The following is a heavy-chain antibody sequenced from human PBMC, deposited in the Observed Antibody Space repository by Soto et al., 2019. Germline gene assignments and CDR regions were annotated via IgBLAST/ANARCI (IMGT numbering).Heavy chain of an antibody. J-gene: IGHJ4*02. CDR1: GFTFSSYA. V-gene: IGHV3-23*01. D-gene: IGHD3-10*01. CDR3: AKDSRVTMVRGVIIPPGY. Sequence: PGGSLRLSCEASGFTFSSYAMSWVRQAPGKGLEWVSSMSGSGDITYYADSVKGRFTISRDNSKNTLYLQMNSLRSEDTAVYYCAKDSRVTMVRGVIIPPGYWGQGTLVTVSS. CDR2: MSGSGDIT.